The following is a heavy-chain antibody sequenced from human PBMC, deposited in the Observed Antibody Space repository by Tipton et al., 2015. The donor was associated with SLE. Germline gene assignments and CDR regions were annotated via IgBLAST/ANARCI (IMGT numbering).Heavy chain of an antibody. V-gene: IGHV3-48*03. D-gene: IGHD6-19*01. Sequence: SLRLSCAASGFTFSSYEMNWVRQAPGKGLEWVSYISSSGSTIYYADSVKGRFTISRDNAKNSLYLQMNSLRAEDTAVYYCARDRSSGWSYYFDYWGQGTLVTVSS. CDR2: ISSSGSTI. CDR3: ARDRSSGWSYYFDY. CDR1: GFTFSSYE. J-gene: IGHJ4*02.